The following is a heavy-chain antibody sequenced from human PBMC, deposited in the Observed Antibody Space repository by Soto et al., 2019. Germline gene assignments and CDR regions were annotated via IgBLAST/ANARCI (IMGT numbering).Heavy chain of an antibody. CDR2: INAGNGNT. CDR3: ARKRVIKSWFDP. D-gene: IGHD3-3*01. Sequence: ASVKVSCKASGYTFTSYAMHWVRQAPGQRLEWMGWINAGNGNTKYSQKFQGRVTITRDTSASTAYMELSSLRSEDTAVYYCARKRVIKSWFDPWGQGTLVTVSS. J-gene: IGHJ5*02. V-gene: IGHV1-3*01. CDR1: GYTFTSYA.